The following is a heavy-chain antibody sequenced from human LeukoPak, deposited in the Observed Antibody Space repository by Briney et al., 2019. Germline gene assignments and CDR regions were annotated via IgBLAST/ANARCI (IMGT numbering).Heavy chain of an antibody. J-gene: IGHJ4*02. CDR1: GFTFSSYA. CDR3: AKEVIVGVSFDY. D-gene: IGHD1-26*01. CDR2: ISGSGGST. Sequence: PGGPLRLSCAASGFTFSSYAMSWVRQAPGKGLEWVAAISGSGGSTYYADSVKGRFTISRDNFKNTLYLQMNSLRAEDTAVYYCAKEVIVGVSFDYWGQGTLVTVSS. V-gene: IGHV3-23*01.